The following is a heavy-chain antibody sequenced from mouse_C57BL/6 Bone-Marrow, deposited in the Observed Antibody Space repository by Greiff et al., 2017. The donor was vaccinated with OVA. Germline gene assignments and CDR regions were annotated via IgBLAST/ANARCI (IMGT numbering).Heavy chain of an antibody. CDR3: ARRLILYYSNYGGDFDY. V-gene: IGHV1-7*01. Sequence: VQLQQSGAELAKPGASVKLSCKASGYTFTSYWMHWVKQRPGQGLEWIGYINPSSGYTTYNQKFKDKATLTADKSSSTAYMQLSSLTYEDSAVYYCARRLILYYSNYGGDFDYWGQGTTLTVSS. D-gene: IGHD2-5*01. CDR2: INPSSGYT. J-gene: IGHJ2*01. CDR1: GYTFTSYW.